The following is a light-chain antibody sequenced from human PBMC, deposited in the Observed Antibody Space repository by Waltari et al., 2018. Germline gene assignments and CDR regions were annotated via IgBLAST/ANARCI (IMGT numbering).Light chain of an antibody. CDR2: GAS. J-gene: IGKJ2*01. V-gene: IGKV1-39*01. Sequence: IQMTQSPSSLSASVGERVTISCRASQTISSYLNWYQQKPGKAPDLLIYGASGLQSGVPSRFSGRGSGTDFTLTISSLQPEDFATYYCQQSYSTPPYTFGQGTKLEIK. CDR3: QQSYSTPPYT. CDR1: QTISSY.